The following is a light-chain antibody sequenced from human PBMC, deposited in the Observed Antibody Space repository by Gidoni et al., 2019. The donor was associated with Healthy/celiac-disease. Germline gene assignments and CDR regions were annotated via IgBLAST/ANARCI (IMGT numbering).Light chain of an antibody. J-gene: IGKJ1*01. CDR3: QQYYSTPQT. Sequence: IVMTQSPDSLAVSLGERATIHCQSSQSVLYSSNNKNYLAWYQQKPGQPPKLLIYWASTRESGVPDRFSGSGSGTDFTLTISSLQAEDVAVYYCQQYYSTPQTFGQGTKVEIK. CDR1: QSVLYSSNNKNY. CDR2: WAS. V-gene: IGKV4-1*01.